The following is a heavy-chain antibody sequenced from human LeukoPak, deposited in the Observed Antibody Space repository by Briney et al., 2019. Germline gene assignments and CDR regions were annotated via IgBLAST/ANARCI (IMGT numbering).Heavy chain of an antibody. CDR2: ISGTGSSI. Sequence: GGSLRLSCVASGFSFNRYSLSWVRQAPGKGLEWVSYISGTGSSIYYADSVKGRFTISRDNAKNSVYLQLNSLRAEDTAVYYCARAGGDYVWGSDRYPYYFDYWGQGTLVTVSS. J-gene: IGHJ4*02. D-gene: IGHD3-16*02. CDR3: ARAGGDYVWGSDRYPYYFDY. V-gene: IGHV3-48*04. CDR1: GFSFNRYS.